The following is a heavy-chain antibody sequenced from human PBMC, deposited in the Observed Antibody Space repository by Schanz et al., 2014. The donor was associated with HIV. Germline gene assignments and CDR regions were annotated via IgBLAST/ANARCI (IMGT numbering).Heavy chain of an antibody. Sequence: EVQLLESGGGLVQPGGSLRLSCAASGFTFSNYAMIWVRQAPGKGLEWVSAISGSSITYSADSVKGRFTISRDNSKNTLYLQMNSLRAEDTAVYYCARDQATPYSGYDLWHGADFDYWGQGTLVTVSS. CDR2: ISGSSIT. J-gene: IGHJ4*02. CDR3: ARDQATPYSGYDLWHGADFDY. D-gene: IGHD5-12*01. CDR1: GFTFSNYA. V-gene: IGHV3-23*01.